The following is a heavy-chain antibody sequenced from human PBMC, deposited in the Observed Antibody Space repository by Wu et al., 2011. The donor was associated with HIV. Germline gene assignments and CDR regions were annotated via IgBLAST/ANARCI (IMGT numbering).Heavy chain of an antibody. CDR2: MNPNSGYT. J-gene: IGHJ6*03. CDR1: GYTFTNYD. Sequence: QVQLVQSGAEVKKPGASVKVSCKAYGYTFTNYDINWVRQATGQGLEWMGWMNPNSGYTGYAQKFQGRLTMTRNTSITTAYMELSSLRSEDTAVYYCARDENWNHYYYFYYMDVWGKGTTVTVSS. D-gene: IGHD1-1*01. CDR3: ARDENWNHYYYFYYMDV. V-gene: IGHV1-8*02.